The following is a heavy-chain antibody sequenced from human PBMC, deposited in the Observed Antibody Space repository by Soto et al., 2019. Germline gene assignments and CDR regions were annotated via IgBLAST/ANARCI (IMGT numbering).Heavy chain of an antibody. V-gene: IGHV3-15*01. D-gene: IGHD6-6*01. CDR1: GLTFSNAW. CDR2: IKSKTDGGTT. CDR3: TTERSSSPRFGY. Sequence: GSLRLSCAASGLTFSNAWMSWVRQAPGKGLEWVGRIKSKTDGGTTDYAAPVKGRFTISRDDSKNTLYLQMNSLKTEDTAVYYCTTERSSSPRFGYWGQGTLVTVSS. J-gene: IGHJ4*02.